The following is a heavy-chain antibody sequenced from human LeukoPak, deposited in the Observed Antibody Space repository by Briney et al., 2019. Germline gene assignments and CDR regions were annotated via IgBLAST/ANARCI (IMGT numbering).Heavy chain of an antibody. J-gene: IGHJ4*02. V-gene: IGHV3-33*01. CDR1: GFTFSSYG. CDR2: IWYDGSNK. Sequence: TGRSLRLSCAASGFTFSSYGMHWVRQAPGKGLEWVAVIWYDGSNKYYADPVKGRFTISRDNSKNTLYLQMNSLRAEDTAVYYCARDKRTVVVIRDYYFDYWGQGTLVTVSS. CDR3: ARDKRTVVVIRDYYFDY. D-gene: IGHD3-22*01.